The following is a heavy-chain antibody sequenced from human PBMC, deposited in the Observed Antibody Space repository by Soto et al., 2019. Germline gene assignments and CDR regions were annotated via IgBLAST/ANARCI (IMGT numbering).Heavy chain of an antibody. J-gene: IGHJ6*02. V-gene: IGHV3-23*01. Sequence: PGGSLRLSCAASGFTFSTYTMTWVRQAPGKGLEWVSSVGGSGDGTYYADSVKGRFTISRDNSKNTLYLQMNSLRAEDTAVYYCARGGGYDYYYYGMDVWGQGTTVTVSS. D-gene: IGHD3-22*01. CDR1: GFTFSTYT. CDR3: ARGGGYDYYYYGMDV. CDR2: VGGSGDGT.